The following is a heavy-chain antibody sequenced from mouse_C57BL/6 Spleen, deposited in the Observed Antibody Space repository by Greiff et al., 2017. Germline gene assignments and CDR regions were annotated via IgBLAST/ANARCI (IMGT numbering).Heavy chain of an antibody. CDR2: INPNNGGT. J-gene: IGHJ2*01. CDR1: GYTFTDYY. Sequence: EVQLQQSGPELVKPGASVKISCKASGYTFTDYYMNWVKQSHGKSLEWIGDINPNNGGTSYNQKFKGKATLTVDKSSSTAYMELRSLTSEDSAVYYCARENGSCFDYWGQGTTLTVSS. V-gene: IGHV1-26*01. CDR3: ARENGSCFDY. D-gene: IGHD1-3*01.